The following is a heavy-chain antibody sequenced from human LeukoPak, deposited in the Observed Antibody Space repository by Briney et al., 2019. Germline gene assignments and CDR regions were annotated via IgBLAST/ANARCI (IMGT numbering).Heavy chain of an antibody. D-gene: IGHD3-22*01. V-gene: IGHV4-31*03. CDR3: ARDLASDSSGYHDAFDI. CDR1: GGSISSGGYY. J-gene: IGHJ3*02. CDR2: IYYSGST. Sequence: SETLSLTCTVSGGSISSGGYYWSWIRQHPGKGLEWIGYIYYSGSTYYNPSLKSRVTISVDTSKNQFSLKLSSVTAADTAVYYCARDLASDSSGYHDAFDIWGQGTMATVSS.